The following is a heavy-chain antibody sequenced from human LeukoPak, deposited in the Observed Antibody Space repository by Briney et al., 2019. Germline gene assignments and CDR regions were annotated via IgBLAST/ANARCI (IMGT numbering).Heavy chain of an antibody. D-gene: IGHD3-10*01. V-gene: IGHV1-18*01. Sequence: ASVKVSCKASGYTFTSYGISWVRQAPGQALEWMGWISAYNGNTNYAQKLQGRVTMTTDTSTSTAYMELSSLRSEDTAVYYCARLNFFGTYYFDYWGQGTLVTVSS. J-gene: IGHJ4*02. CDR3: ARLNFFGTYYFDY. CDR1: GYTFTSYG. CDR2: ISAYNGNT.